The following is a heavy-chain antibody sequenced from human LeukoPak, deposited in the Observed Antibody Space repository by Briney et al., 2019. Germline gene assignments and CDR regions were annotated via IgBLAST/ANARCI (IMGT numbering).Heavy chain of an antibody. J-gene: IGHJ6*02. CDR1: GGSISNYY. CDR3: AIDYSNPWYYYGMDV. D-gene: IGHD4-11*01. V-gene: IGHV4-34*01. CDR2: INHSGST. Sequence: SETLSLTCTVSGGSISNYYWSWIRQPPGKGLEWIGEINHSGSTNYNPSLKSRVTISVDTSKNQFSLKLSSVTAADTAVYYCAIDYSNPWYYYGMDVWGQGTTVTVSS.